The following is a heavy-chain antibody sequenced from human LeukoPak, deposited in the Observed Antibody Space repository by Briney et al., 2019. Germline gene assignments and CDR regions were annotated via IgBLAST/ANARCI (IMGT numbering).Heavy chain of an antibody. CDR1: GFTFSSYG. CDR2: IWYDGSNK. J-gene: IGHJ4*02. CDR3: ARDRSYDFWSGYSTPDY. V-gene: IGHV3-33*01. Sequence: GGSLRLSCAASGFTFSSYGMHWVRQAPGKGLEWVAVIWYDGSNKYYADSVKGRFTISRENSKNTLDLKMNSLRDGETAVYYCARDRSYDFWSGYSTPDYWGQGTLVTVSS. D-gene: IGHD3-3*01.